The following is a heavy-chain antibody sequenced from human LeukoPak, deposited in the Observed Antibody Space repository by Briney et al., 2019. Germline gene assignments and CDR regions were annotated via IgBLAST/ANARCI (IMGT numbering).Heavy chain of an antibody. V-gene: IGHV3-49*04. CDR3: TREDIYYYYMDV. Sequence: GGSLRLSCTASGFTFGEHVVSWVRQAPGKGLEWVGLIRSRTFRGTTENAASVEGRFTFSRDDSKSIAYLQMNSLKTEDTAVYYCTREDIYYYYMDVWGKGTTVTVSS. J-gene: IGHJ6*03. CDR1: GFTFGEHV. CDR2: IRSRTFRGTT.